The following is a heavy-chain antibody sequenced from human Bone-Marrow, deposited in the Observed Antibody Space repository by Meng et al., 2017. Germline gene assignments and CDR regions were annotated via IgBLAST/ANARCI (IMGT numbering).Heavy chain of an antibody. D-gene: IGHD3-10*01. CDR3: ARGDGSMVRGYYFDH. V-gene: IGHV1-69*01. CDR1: GVTSSRDA. J-gene: IGHJ4*02. CDR2: FIHIFRTP. Sequence: VHSVAEGKMPGSPVKVSGKASGVTSSRDAITWLRQAPGQGLEWMGGFIHIFRTPNYAQKFQGRVTITADESTDTAYMELRSLRSEDTAVYYCARGDGSMVRGYYFDHWGLGTLVTVSS.